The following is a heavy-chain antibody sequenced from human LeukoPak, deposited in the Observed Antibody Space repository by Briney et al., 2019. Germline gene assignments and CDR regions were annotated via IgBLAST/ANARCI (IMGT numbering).Heavy chain of an antibody. CDR1: GFTFSSYA. Sequence: PGGSLRLSCAASGFTFSSYAMGWVRQAPGKGLEWVSAISGSGGSTYYADSVKGRFTISRDNSKNTLYLQMNSLRAEDTAVYYCAKGGGYSGYEIFDYWGQGTLVTVSS. J-gene: IGHJ4*02. CDR2: ISGSGGST. D-gene: IGHD5-12*01. V-gene: IGHV3-23*01. CDR3: AKGGGYSGYEIFDY.